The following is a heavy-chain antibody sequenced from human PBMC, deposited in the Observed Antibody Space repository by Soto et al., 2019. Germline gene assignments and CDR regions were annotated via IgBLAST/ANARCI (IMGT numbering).Heavy chain of an antibody. CDR3: AKCEGHPNAWAMDV. V-gene: IGHV3-23*01. D-gene: IGHD7-27*01. J-gene: IGHJ6*02. CDR1: GFTFSSYA. CDR2: ISGSGGST. Sequence: GGSLRLSCAASGFTFSSYAMSWARQAPGKGLEWVSAISGSGGSTYYADSVKGRFTISRDNSKNTLYLQMNSLRAEDTAVYYCAKCEGHPNAWAMDVWGQGTTVTVSS.